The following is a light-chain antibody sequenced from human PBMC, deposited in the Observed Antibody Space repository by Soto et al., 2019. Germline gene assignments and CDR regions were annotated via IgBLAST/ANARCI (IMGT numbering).Light chain of an antibody. Sequence: EIVLTQSPATLSLSPGERATLSCRASQSVHSYLAWYQHKPGQAPRLLIYDASNKATGIPARFSGSGSGTNFTLTISSLKPEDFAVYYCQQRLTFGQGTRLEIK. CDR1: QSVHSY. J-gene: IGKJ5*01. CDR3: QQRLT. CDR2: DAS. V-gene: IGKV3-11*01.